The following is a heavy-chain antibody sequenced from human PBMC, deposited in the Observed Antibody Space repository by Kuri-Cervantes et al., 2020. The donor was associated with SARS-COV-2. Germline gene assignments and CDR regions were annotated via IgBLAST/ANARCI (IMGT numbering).Heavy chain of an antibody. J-gene: IGHJ4*02. CDR3: AREYSSSYGYFDH. CDR1: GFTFSSYA. Sequence: GESLKISCAASGFTFSSYAMSWVRQAPGKGLEWVSAISGSGGSTYYADSVKGRFTISRDNSKNTLYLQMNSLRAEDTAVYYCAREYSSSYGYFDHWGQGTLVTVSS. D-gene: IGHD6-6*01. V-gene: IGHV3-23*01. CDR2: ISGSGGST.